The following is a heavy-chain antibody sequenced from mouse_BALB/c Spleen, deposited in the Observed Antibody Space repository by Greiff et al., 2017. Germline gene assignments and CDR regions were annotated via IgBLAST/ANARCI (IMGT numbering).Heavy chain of an antibody. CDR3: ARRGTLGG. CDR2: IYPANGNT. Sequence: EVQLQQSGAELVKPGASVKLSCTASGFNINDTYMHWVKQRPEQGLEWIGRIYPANGNTKYDPKFQGKATITADTASNTAYLQVSSLTSEDTTVYYYARRGTLGGWGEGTLVTVSA. V-gene: IGHV14-3*02. D-gene: IGHD1-1*02. J-gene: IGHJ3*01. CDR1: GFNINDTY.